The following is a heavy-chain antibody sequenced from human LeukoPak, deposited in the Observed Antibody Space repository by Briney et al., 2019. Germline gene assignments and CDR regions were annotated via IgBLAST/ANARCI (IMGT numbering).Heavy chain of an antibody. V-gene: IGHV3-21*01. CDR3: ARVAPWVSPDYYYYYMDV. CDR1: RFTFSSNS. J-gene: IGHJ6*03. CDR2: ISSSSSYI. Sequence: PGGSLRLSCAASRFTFSSNSMNWERQAPGKGREWVSSISSSSSYIYYADSAKGRFTISRDNAKNSLYLQMNSLRAEDTAVYYCARVAPWVSPDYYYYYMDVWGKGTTVTVSS.